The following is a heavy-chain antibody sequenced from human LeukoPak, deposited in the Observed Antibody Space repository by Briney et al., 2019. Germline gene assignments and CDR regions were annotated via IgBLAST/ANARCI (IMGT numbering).Heavy chain of an antibody. CDR3: ARGRYYYDSSAADAFDI. V-gene: IGHV1-8*01. D-gene: IGHD3-22*01. Sequence: ASVKVSCKASGYTFTSYDINWVRQATGQGLEWMGWMNPNSGNTGYAQKFQGRVTMTRNTSISTAYMELSSLRSEDTAVYYCARGRYYYDSSAADAFDIWGQGTMVTVSS. CDR2: MNPNSGNT. J-gene: IGHJ3*02. CDR1: GYTFTSYD.